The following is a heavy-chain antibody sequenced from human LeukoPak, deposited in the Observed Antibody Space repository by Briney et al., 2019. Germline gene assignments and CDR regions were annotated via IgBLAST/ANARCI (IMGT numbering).Heavy chain of an antibody. D-gene: IGHD1-26*01. CDR1: GGTFSSYA. J-gene: IGHJ3*02. V-gene: IGHV1-69*05. CDR2: IIPIFGTA. Sequence: VASVKVSCKASGGTFSSYAISWVRQAPGQGLEWMGGIIPIFGTANYAQKFQGRVTITTDESTSTAYMELSSLRSEDTAVYYCARDSAPLLAVGGAFDIWGQGTMVTVSS. CDR3: ARDSAPLLAVGGAFDI.